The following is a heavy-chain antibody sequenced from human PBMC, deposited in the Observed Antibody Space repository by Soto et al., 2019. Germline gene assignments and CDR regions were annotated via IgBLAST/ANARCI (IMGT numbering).Heavy chain of an antibody. CDR1: GFTFSSYA. CDR3: AKDRSGSYYYGMDV. Sequence: EVQLLESGGGLVQPGGSLRLSCAASGFTFSSYAMTWVRQAPGKGLEWVSTISGLADITYYADSVKGRFTISRDNSKNTLYLQMKSLRAEDTAAYYCAKDRSGSYYYGMDVWGQGTTVTVSS. D-gene: IGHD1-26*01. CDR2: ISGLADIT. J-gene: IGHJ6*02. V-gene: IGHV3-23*01.